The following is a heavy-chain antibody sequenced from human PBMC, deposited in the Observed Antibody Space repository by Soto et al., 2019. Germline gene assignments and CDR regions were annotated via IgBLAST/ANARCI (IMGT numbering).Heavy chain of an antibody. D-gene: IGHD3-3*01. CDR2: IYSGHTT. CDR3: VRGPSDHKLRLVEWPYGDY. V-gene: IGHV3-53*01. J-gene: IGHJ4*02. CDR1: GCIVSSNQ. Sequence: GGSLRLSCVASGCIVSSNQMSRVRQAPGKGLEWVSVIYSGHTTYYADSVEGRFTISRDDSKNTLYLQMNSLRVEDTAVYYCVRGPSDHKLRLVEWPYGDYWGQGALVTVS.